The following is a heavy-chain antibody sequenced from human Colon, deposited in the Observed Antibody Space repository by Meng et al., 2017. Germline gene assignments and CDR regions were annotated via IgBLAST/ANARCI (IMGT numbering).Heavy chain of an antibody. Sequence: EGQRWGSGGGFVQPGGSLRVSCVVSGLTIKNNYIHWVRQVPVKGLEWVSILYSGSITYYADSVKGRFTITRDDSTNTVHLQMNSLRVVDTALYYCATENFAAWGQGTLVTVSS. J-gene: IGHJ5*02. CDR1: GLTIKNNY. CDR2: LYSGSIT. CDR3: ATENFAA. D-gene: IGHD1-7*01. V-gene: IGHV3-66*02.